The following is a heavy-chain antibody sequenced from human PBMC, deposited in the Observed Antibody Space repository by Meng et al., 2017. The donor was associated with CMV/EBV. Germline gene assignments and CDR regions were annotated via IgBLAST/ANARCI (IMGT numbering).Heavy chain of an antibody. CDR2: IYYSGST. D-gene: IGHD6-13*01. CDR3: AGGIAAAGTFDY. CDR1: GGSISSSSSY. V-gene: IGHV4-39*07. Sequence: CTFFGGSISSSSSYWGWLRQPPGKGLEWIGSIYYSGSTYYNPSLKSRVTISVDTSKNQFSLKLSSVTAADTAVYYCAGGIAAAGTFDYWGQGTLVTVSS. J-gene: IGHJ4*02.